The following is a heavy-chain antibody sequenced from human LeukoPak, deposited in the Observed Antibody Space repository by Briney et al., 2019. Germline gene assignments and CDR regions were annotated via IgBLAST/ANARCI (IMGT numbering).Heavy chain of an antibody. Sequence: SETLSLTCTVSGGSISSGGYYWSWIRLHPGKGLEWIGYIYYSGSTYYNPSLKSRVTISVDTSKNQFSLKLSSVTAADTAVYYCASHCTNGVCHDAFDIWGQGTMVTVSS. D-gene: IGHD2-8*01. CDR2: IYYSGST. J-gene: IGHJ3*02. CDR3: ASHCTNGVCHDAFDI. V-gene: IGHV4-31*03. CDR1: GGSISSGGYY.